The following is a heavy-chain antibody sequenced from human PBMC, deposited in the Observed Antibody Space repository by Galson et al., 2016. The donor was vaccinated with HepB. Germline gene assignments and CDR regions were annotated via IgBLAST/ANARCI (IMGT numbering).Heavy chain of an antibody. CDR1: GFTFNNYN. J-gene: IGHJ6*02. Sequence: SLRLSCAASGFTFNNYNMNWVRQAPGKGLEWVSTISGSGGSTDYADSVKGRFTISRDNSKNTLYLQMNSLRAEDTAVYYCAKDSPYWVPLGYYYGMDVWGQGTTVTVAS. V-gene: IGHV3-23*01. CDR3: AKDSPYWVPLGYYYGMDV. D-gene: IGHD2-15*01. CDR2: ISGSGGST.